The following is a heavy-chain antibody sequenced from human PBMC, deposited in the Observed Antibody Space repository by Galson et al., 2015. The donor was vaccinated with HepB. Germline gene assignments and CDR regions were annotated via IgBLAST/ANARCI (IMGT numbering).Heavy chain of an antibody. J-gene: IGHJ4*02. CDR2: ISGSGGST. CDR3: AKETNGVGAKWYDY. Sequence: SVRLSCAASGFTFSSYAMSRVRQAPGKGLEWVSAISGSGGSTYYADSVKGRFTISRDNSKNTLYLQMNSLRAEDTAVYYCAKETNGVGAKWYDYWGQGTLVTVSS. V-gene: IGHV3-23*01. D-gene: IGHD1-26*01. CDR1: GFTFSSYA.